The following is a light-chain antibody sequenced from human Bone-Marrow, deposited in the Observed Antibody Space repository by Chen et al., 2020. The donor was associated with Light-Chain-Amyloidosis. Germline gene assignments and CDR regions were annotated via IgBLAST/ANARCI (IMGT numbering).Light chain of an antibody. CDR3: QVWDRSSDRPV. CDR2: DDS. Sequence: SYVLTQPSSVSVAPGQTATIACGGNNIGSTSVHWYQQTPGQAPLLVVYDDSDRPSGIPERLSGSNSGNTGTLPISRVEAGDEADSYGQVWDRSSDRPVFGGGTKLTVL. J-gene: IGLJ3*02. CDR1: NIGSTS. V-gene: IGLV3-21*02.